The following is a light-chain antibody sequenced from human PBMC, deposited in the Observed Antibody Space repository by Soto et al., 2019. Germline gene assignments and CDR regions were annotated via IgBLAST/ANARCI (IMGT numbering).Light chain of an antibody. V-gene: IGLV2-11*01. CDR3: CSYAGRYTFV. CDR2: DVT. J-gene: IGLJ1*01. CDR1: SSDVGGYYY. Sequence: QSALTQPRSVSGSPGQSVTISCTRTSSDVGGYYYVSWYQQHPGKAPKLMIYDVTKRPSGVPDRFSGSKSGNTASLTISGLQGEDEADYYCCSYAGRYTFVCGTGTKLTVL.